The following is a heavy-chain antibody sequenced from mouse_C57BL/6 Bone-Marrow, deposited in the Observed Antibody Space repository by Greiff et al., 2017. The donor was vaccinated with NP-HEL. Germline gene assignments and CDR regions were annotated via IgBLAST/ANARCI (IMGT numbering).Heavy chain of an antibody. Sequence: EVQLQQSGPELVKPGASVKISCKASGYSFTGYYMNWVKQSPEKSLEWIGEINPSTGGTTYNQKFKAKATLTVDKSSSTAYMQLKSLTSEDSAVYYCARAGLRLAWFAYWGQGTLVTVSA. V-gene: IGHV1-42*01. J-gene: IGHJ3*01. CDR1: GYSFTGYY. D-gene: IGHD2-4*01. CDR3: ARAGLRLAWFAY. CDR2: INPSTGGT.